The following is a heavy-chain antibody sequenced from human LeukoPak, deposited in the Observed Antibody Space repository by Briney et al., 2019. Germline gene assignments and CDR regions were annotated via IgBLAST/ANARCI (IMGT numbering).Heavy chain of an antibody. J-gene: IGHJ4*02. D-gene: IGHD3-9*01. CDR3: ASLQGYYDILTGYGY. Sequence: SETLSLTCTVSGGPVSSGSYYWSWIRQPPGKGLEWIGYIYYSGSTNYNPSLKSRVTISVDTSKNQFSLKLSSVTAADTAVYYCASLQGYYDILTGYGYWGQGTLVTVSS. V-gene: IGHV4-61*01. CDR2: IYYSGST. CDR1: GGPVSSGSYY.